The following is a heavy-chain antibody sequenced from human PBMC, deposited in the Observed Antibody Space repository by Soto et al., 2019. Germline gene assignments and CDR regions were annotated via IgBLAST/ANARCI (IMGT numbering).Heavy chain of an antibody. D-gene: IGHD3-10*01. V-gene: IGHV2-70*20. Sequence: PTLGKPTQALTLPCTFSGFSLSTMGMFVSWVRQPPGKALEWLALIDWDDDKYYSTSLKTRLTISKDTSKNQVVLTMTNMDPVDTATYYCARTPNPGGEADYWGQGTLVTVSS. J-gene: IGHJ4*02. CDR2: IDWDDDK. CDR1: GFSLSTMGMF. CDR3: ARTPNPGGEADY.